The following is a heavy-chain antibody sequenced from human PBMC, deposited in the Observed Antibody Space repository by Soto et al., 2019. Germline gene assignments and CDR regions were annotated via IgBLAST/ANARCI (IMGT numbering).Heavy chain of an antibody. D-gene: IGHD3-10*01. J-gene: IGHJ4*02. V-gene: IGHV3-30*03. Sequence: QVQLVESGGGVFQPGRSLRLSGAASGFTFISYGMPWARQAPGKGLGGVAVISYDGSNKYYEDSVKGRFTISRDNSKNTLYLQMNSLRAEDTAVYYCAMNPRPFGELYDYFDYWGQGTLVTVSS. CDR2: ISYDGSNK. CDR3: AMNPRPFGELYDYFDY. CDR1: GFTFISYG.